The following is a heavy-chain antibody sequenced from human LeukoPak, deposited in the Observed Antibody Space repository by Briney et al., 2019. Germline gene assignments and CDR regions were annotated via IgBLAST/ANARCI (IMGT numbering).Heavy chain of an antibody. CDR1: GFTFTDYA. Sequence: GGSLRLSCAVSGFTFTDYAMTWVRQAPGKGLEWVSGISGAGGGTYYADSVKGRFTISRDNSKNTLYLQMNSLRAEDTAVYYCAREDILTGFDYWGQGTLVTVSS. CDR2: ISGAGGGT. D-gene: IGHD3-9*01. J-gene: IGHJ4*02. CDR3: AREDILTGFDY. V-gene: IGHV3-23*01.